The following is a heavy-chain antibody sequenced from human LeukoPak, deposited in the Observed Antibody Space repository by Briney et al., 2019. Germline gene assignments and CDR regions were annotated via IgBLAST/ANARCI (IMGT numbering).Heavy chain of an antibody. CDR2: IYYSGST. D-gene: IGHD4-23*01. CDR3: ARWGSVVRGPYYFDY. Sequence: SQTLSLTCNVSGGSISTSGYYWGWIRQPPGKGLEWIGRIYYSGSTYHNPSLKSRVTISVDTSKTQFSLKLSSVTAADTAVYYCARWGSVVRGPYYFDYWGQGTLVTVSS. J-gene: IGHJ4*02. CDR1: GGSISTSGYY. V-gene: IGHV4-39*01.